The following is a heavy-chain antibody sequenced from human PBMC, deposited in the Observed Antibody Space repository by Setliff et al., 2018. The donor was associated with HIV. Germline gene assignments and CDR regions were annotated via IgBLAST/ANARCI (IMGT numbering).Heavy chain of an antibody. CDR2: IYIYNSGST. D-gene: IGHD3-3*01. V-gene: IGHV4-59*01. CDR1: GGSFSGYY. J-gene: IGHJ4*02. Sequence: SETLSLTCSVSGGSFSGYYWSWIRQPPGKGLEWIGYIYIYNSGSTNYNPSLTSRVTISADTSRDQFSLKLTSVTAADTAIYYCARGVNFDYWGQGTQVTVSS. CDR3: ARGVNFDY.